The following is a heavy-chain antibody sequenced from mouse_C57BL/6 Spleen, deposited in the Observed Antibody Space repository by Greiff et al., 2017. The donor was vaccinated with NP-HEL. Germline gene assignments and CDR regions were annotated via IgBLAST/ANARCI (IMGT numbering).Heavy chain of an antibody. Sequence: EVQRVESGPGLVKPSQSLSLTCSVTGYSITSGYYWNWIRQFPGNKLEWMGYISYDGSNNYNPSLKNRISITRDTSKNQFFLKLNSVTTEDTATYYCAREGQSYFDYWGQGTTLTVSS. CDR3: AREGQSYFDY. CDR2: ISYDGSN. J-gene: IGHJ2*01. V-gene: IGHV3-6*01. CDR1: GYSITSGYY. D-gene: IGHD6-2*01.